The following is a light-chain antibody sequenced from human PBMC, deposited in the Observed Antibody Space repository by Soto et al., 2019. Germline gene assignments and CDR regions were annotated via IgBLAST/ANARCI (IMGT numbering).Light chain of an antibody. J-gene: IGKJ5*01. CDR3: QHYNGYPQT. CDR1: EDISTF. Sequence: DIQMPQSPSSLSASVGDSVTITCRATEDISTFLAWFQQKPGKPPKSLIYAASRLQSGVPSRFSGSGSATDFTLAISSLQPEDFGTYYCQHYNGYPQTFGQGTRLEIK. V-gene: IGKV1-16*01. CDR2: AAS.